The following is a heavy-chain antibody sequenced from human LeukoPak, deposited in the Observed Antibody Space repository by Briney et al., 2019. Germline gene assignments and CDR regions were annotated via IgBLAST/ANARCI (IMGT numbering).Heavy chain of an antibody. J-gene: IGHJ6*02. CDR2: ISYDGSNK. V-gene: IGHV3-30*18. CDR3: AKLGPYYDILTGYQRGMDV. D-gene: IGHD3-9*01. Sequence: GGSLRLSCAASGFTFSSYGMHWVRQAPGKGLEWAAVISYDGSNKYYADSVKGRFTISRDNSKNTLYLQMNSLRAEDTAVYYCAKLGPYYDILTGYQRGMDVWGQGTTVTVSS. CDR1: GFTFSSYG.